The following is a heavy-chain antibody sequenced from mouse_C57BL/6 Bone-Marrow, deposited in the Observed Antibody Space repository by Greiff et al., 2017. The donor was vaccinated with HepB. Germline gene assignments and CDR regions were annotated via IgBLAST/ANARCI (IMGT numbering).Heavy chain of an antibody. D-gene: IGHD1-1*01. J-gene: IGHJ2*01. CDR2: IYPRSGNT. Sequence: VQLQQSGAELARPGASVKLSCKASGYTFTSYGISWVKQRTGQGLEWIGEIYPRSGNTYYNEKFKGKATLTADKSSSTAYMELRSLTSEDSAVYFCARGALTTVVAHYFDYGGQGTTLTVSS. V-gene: IGHV1-81*01. CDR3: ARGALTTVVAHYFDY. CDR1: GYTFTSYG.